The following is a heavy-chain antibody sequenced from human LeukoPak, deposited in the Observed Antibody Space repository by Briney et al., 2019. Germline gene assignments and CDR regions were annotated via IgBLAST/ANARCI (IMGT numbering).Heavy chain of an antibody. CDR3: AKDKLPTAMFSYVY. V-gene: IGHV3-23*01. J-gene: IGHJ4*02. CDR2: IAYSGDST. CDR1: GFTLSSHA. D-gene: IGHD2-2*01. Sequence: GGSLRLSCAASGFTLSSHAMTWVRQAPGKGLEWVSRIAYSGDSTYYAGSVKGRFTISRDNSRNTLYLQMNSLRAEDTAVYYCAKDKLPTAMFSYVYWGQGTLVTVSS.